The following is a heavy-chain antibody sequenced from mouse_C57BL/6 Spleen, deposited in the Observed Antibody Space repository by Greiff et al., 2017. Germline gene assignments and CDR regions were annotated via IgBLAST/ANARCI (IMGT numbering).Heavy chain of an antibody. CDR3: ARWDYGSSYFDY. CDR1: GFTFTDYY. Sequence: EVQLQQSGPVLVKPGPSVKISCKASGFTFTDYYMHWVKQSHGKSLEWIGLVYPYNGGPRYNQKFKGKATLPVDTSSSTAYMELNNLTSEDSAVYYCARWDYGSSYFDYWGQGTTLTVSS. V-gene: IGHV1-36*01. CDR2: VYPYNGGP. J-gene: IGHJ2*01. D-gene: IGHD1-1*01.